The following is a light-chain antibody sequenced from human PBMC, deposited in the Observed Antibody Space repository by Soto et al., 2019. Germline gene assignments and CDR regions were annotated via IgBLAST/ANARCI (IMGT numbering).Light chain of an antibody. CDR2: GAS. J-gene: IGKJ1*01. V-gene: IGKV3-15*01. CDR1: QSVSTN. Sequence: EIVMTQSPATLSVPPGERATLSCRASQSVSTNFAWYQQKPGQAPRLLIYGASTRATAVPARFTASGSWTEFTLTISSLQSEDFAVYYCQQYNTWPRTFGQGTNVEVK. CDR3: QQYNTWPRT.